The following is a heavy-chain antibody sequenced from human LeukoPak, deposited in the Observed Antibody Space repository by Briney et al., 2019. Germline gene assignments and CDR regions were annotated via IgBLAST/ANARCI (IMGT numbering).Heavy chain of an antibody. V-gene: IGHV4-59*01. CDR3: ARNFYFDSSGYYHY. D-gene: IGHD3-22*01. J-gene: IGHJ4*02. CDR1: GGSISGYY. CDR2: IYYTGST. Sequence: SETLSLTCIVSGGSISGYYWSWIRQPPGKGLEWIGYIYYTGSTNYNPSLKSRITISADTSKNQFSLKLSSVTAADTAVYYCARNFYFDSSGYYHYWGQGTLVTVSS.